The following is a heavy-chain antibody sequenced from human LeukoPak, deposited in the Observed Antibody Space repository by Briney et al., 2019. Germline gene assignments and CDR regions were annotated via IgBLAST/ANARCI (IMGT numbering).Heavy chain of an antibody. D-gene: IGHD6-25*01. CDR2: INPNSGGT. J-gene: IGHJ4*02. Sequence: ASVKVSCKASGYTFTGYYMHWVRQAPGQGLEWMGWINPNSGGTNYAQKFQGRVTMTRDTSIITAYLELNRLKSDDTAVYYCARARVSLAAVEAVDYWGQGTLVTVSS. V-gene: IGHV1-2*02. CDR3: ARARVSLAAVEAVDY. CDR1: GYTFTGYY.